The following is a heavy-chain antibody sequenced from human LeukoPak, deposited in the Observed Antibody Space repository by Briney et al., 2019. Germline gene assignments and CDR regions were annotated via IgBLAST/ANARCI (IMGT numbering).Heavy chain of an antibody. V-gene: IGHV4-61*02. D-gene: IGHD3-22*01. CDR2: IYTSGST. CDR1: GGSISSGSYY. Sequence: SQTLSLTCTVSGGSISSGSYYWSWIRQPAGKGLEWIGRIYTSGSTNYNPSLKSRVTISVDTSKNQFSLKLSSVTAADTAVYYCARPGRLYYDSSGYRLLRNEDAFDIWGQGTMVTVSS. CDR3: ARPGRLYYDSSGYRLLRNEDAFDI. J-gene: IGHJ3*02.